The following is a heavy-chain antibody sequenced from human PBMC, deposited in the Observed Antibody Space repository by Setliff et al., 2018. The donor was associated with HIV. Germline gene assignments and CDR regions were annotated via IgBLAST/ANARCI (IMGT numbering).Heavy chain of an antibody. CDR3: ARCKWFGESRRPYYFHY. V-gene: IGHV4-61*02. CDR2: IYTSGST. Sequence: SETLSLTCTVSRGSVSSGSYYWSWIRQPAGKGLEWIGRIYTSGSTNYNPSLRSRVTISVDTSKNQFSLNLTSVTAADTAVYYCARCKWFGESRRPYYFHYWGQGTLVTVSS. D-gene: IGHD3-10*01. CDR1: RGSVSSGSYY. J-gene: IGHJ4*02.